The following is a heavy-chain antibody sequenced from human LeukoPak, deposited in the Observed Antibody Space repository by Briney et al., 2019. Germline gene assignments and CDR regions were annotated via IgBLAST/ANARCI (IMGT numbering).Heavy chain of an antibody. V-gene: IGHV3-21*01. CDR2: ISGKETYI. CDR1: GFTFSDYT. Sequence: GGSLRLSCAASGFTFSDYTMTWVRQAPGKGLEWVASISGKETYINHVDSVMGRFTISRDNAKNSLFPQMNSLRGEGTAVYYCARSPFSNSWESNAYWGQGTLVTVSS. CDR3: ARSPFSNSWESNAY. J-gene: IGHJ4*02. D-gene: IGHD6-13*01.